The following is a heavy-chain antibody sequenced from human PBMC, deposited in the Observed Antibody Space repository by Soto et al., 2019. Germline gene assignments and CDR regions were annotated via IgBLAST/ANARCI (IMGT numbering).Heavy chain of an antibody. J-gene: IGHJ4*02. Sequence: QVQLVESGGGVVQPGRSLRLSCAASGFTFSSYGMHWVRQAPGKGLEWVAVISYDGSNKYYADSVKGRFTISRDNSKNTLYLQMNSLRAEDTAVYYCAGSSSWPPYIFDYWGQGTLVTVSS. CDR1: GFTFSSYG. CDR2: ISYDGSNK. V-gene: IGHV3-30*03. D-gene: IGHD6-13*01. CDR3: AGSSSWPPYIFDY.